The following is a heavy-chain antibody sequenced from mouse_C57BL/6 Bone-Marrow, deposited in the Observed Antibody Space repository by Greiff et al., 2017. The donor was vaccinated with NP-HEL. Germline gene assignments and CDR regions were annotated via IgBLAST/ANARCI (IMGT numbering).Heavy chain of an antibody. Sequence: QVTLKVSGAELVRPGASVTLSCKASGYTFTDYEMHWVKQTPVHGLEWIGAIDPETGGTAYNQKFKGKAILTADKSSSTAYMELRSLTSEDSAVYYCTRRDDGYYDYFDYWGQGTTLTVSS. V-gene: IGHV1-15*01. CDR1: GYTFTDYE. CDR2: IDPETGGT. D-gene: IGHD2-3*01. CDR3: TRRDDGYYDYFDY. J-gene: IGHJ2*01.